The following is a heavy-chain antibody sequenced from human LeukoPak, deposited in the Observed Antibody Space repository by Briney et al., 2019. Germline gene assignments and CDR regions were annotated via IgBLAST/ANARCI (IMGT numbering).Heavy chain of an antibody. J-gene: IGHJ4*02. CDR3: AREYSSGWYVLAY. CDR1: KFTFSSFA. CDR2: ISFDGGNT. D-gene: IGHD6-19*01. V-gene: IGHV3-30*04. Sequence: GGSLKLSCAASKFTFSSFAIHWVRQAPGKGLEWVALISFDGGNTLYADSVKGRFIISRDNSKSTLYLQMNSLRTEDTAVYYCAREYSSGWYVLAYWGQGTLVTVSS.